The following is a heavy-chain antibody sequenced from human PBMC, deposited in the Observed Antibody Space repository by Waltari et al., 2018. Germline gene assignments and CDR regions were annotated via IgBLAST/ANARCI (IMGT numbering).Heavy chain of an antibody. CDR3: AREAHSSTLFDY. Sequence: EVQLVESGGGLVQPGGPLRLSCAASGFTFCSYWMGWFRQAPGKGLEWVANIKQDGSEKYYVDSVKGRFTISRDNAKNSLYLQMNSLRAEDTAVYYCAREAHSSTLFDYWGQGTLVTVSS. J-gene: IGHJ4*02. CDR1: GFTFCSYW. CDR2: IKQDGSEK. D-gene: IGHD2-2*01. V-gene: IGHV3-7*01.